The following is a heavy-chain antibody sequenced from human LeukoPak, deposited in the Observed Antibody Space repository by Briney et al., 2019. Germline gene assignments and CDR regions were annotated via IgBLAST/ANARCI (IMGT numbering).Heavy chain of an antibody. CDR1: GFTFSSYA. D-gene: IGHD2-2*01. CDR2: ISYVGSNK. CDR3: ARDGVALPES. J-gene: IGHJ5*02. V-gene: IGHV3-30-3*01. Sequence: GGSLRLSCAASGFTFSSYAMQWVRQAPCKGLECVAVISYVGSNKYYADSVKDRYNISRDNSKNTLYLQINSLRAEDTAVYYCARDGVALPESWGQGTLVTVSS.